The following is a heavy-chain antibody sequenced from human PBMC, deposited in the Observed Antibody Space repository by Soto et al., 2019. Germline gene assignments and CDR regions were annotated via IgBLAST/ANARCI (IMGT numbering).Heavy chain of an antibody. J-gene: IGHJ5*02. CDR3: ARDMAVSGSYPGVDWFDP. CDR1: GGTFSSYA. V-gene: IGHV1-69*13. CDR2: IIPIFGTA. Sequence: SVKVSCKASGGTFSSYAISWVRQAPGQGLEWMGGIIPIFGTANYAQKFQGRVTITADESTSTAYMELSSLRSEDTAVYYCARDMAVSGSYPGVDWFDPWGQGTLVTVSS. D-gene: IGHD1-26*01.